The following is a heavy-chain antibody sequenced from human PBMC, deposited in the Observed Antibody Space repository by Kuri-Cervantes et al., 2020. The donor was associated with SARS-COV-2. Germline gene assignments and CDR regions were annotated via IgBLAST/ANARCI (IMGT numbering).Heavy chain of an antibody. Sequence: GESLKISCAAPGFTFSSYAMHWVRQAPGKGLEWVAVISYDGSNKYYADSVKGRFTISRDNSKNTLYLQMNSLRAEDTAVYYCASQYCSGGSCYSGYYNGMDVWGQGTTVTVSS. CDR2: ISYDGSNK. CDR3: ASQYCSGGSCYSGYYNGMDV. CDR1: GFTFSSYA. D-gene: IGHD2-15*01. V-gene: IGHV3-30-3*01. J-gene: IGHJ6*02.